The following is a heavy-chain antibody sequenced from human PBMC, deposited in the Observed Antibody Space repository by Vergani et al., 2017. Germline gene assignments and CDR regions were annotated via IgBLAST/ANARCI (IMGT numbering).Heavy chain of an antibody. CDR1: GYSFTSYW. CDR2: IYPGDSDT. J-gene: IGHJ3*02. V-gene: IGHV5-51*01. CDR3: ARRGDIVVVPAAISLPAPAPVDAFDI. D-gene: IGHD2-2*02. Sequence: EVQLVQSGAEVKKPGESLKISCKGSGYSFTSYWIGWVRQMPGKGLEWMGIIYPGDSDTRYSPSFQGQVTISADKSISTAYLQWSSLKPSDTAMYYCARRGDIVVVPAAISLPAPAPVDAFDIWGQGTMVTVSS.